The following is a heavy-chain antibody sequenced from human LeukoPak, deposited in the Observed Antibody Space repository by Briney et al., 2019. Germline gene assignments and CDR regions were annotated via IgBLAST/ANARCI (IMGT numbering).Heavy chain of an antibody. CDR2: ISADGGST. CDR3: AKDVDYGSGSYYTRYGMDV. D-gene: IGHD3-10*01. J-gene: IGHJ6*02. CDR1: GFTFDDYA. V-gene: IGHV3-43*02. Sequence: PGGSLRLSCAASGFTFDDYAMHWVRHAPGKGLEWVSVISADGGSTYYGDSVKGRFTISRDNSKNSLYVQMNSLRTEDTALYYCAKDVDYGSGSYYTRYGMDVWGQGTTVTVSS.